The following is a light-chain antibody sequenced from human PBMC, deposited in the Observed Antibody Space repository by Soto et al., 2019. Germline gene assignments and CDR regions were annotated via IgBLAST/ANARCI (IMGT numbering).Light chain of an antibody. Sequence: QSVLTQPASVSGSPGQSITISCTGTSSDVGGYNYVSWYQLHPGKAPKLIIYEVSNRPSGVSNRFSGSKSGNTASLTISGLQAEDEADYYCFSYAGNSVYVFGTGTKVTVL. J-gene: IGLJ1*01. V-gene: IGLV2-23*02. CDR3: FSYAGNSVYV. CDR2: EVS. CDR1: SSDVGGYNY.